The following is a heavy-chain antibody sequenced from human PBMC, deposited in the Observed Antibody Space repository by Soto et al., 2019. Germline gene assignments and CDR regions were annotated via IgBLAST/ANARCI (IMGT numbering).Heavy chain of an antibody. CDR1: GGSISSRFYY. J-gene: IGHJ6*02. V-gene: IGHV4-30-4*08. CDR2: IYYSGNA. Sequence: PSAALTLISSVSGGSISSRFYYWSWLRNPPGKGLEWIGNIYYSGNAYYNHSLNGRLPISIETSKNQVSLKVGAGAAADQAVYYWASSSLYGIDFGGQGATLT. CDR3: ASSSLYGIDF.